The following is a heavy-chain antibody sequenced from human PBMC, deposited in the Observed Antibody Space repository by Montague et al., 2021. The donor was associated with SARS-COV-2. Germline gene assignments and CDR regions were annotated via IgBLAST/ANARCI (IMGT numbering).Heavy chain of an antibody. D-gene: IGHD3-10*01. CDR3: AREFRTYGYGGQYWYFDL. Sequence: SETLSLTCAVSGGSISSSHWRSWVRQPPGKGLEWIGEIYHSGGTNYNPSLKSRVTISIDKSKNQFSLKLSSVTAADTAVYYCAREFRTYGYGGQYWYFDLWGRGALVTVSS. CDR1: GGSISSSHW. V-gene: IGHV4-4*02. CDR2: IYHSGGT. J-gene: IGHJ2*01.